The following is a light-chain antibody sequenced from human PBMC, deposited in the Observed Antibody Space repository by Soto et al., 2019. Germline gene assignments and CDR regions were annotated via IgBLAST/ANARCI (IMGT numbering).Light chain of an antibody. Sequence: EIVLTQSPGTLSLSPGERATLSCRASQSVSSSYLAWYQQKPGQAPRLLIYGASSRATGIPDRFSGSGSGTDFTLTISRLEPEDFAVYYCQQYNSYSGTFGQGTRLEIK. CDR3: QQYNSYSGT. CDR1: QSVSSSY. V-gene: IGKV3-20*01. CDR2: GAS. J-gene: IGKJ5*01.